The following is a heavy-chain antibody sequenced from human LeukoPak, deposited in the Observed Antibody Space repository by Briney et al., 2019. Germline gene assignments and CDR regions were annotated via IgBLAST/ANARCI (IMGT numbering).Heavy chain of an antibody. J-gene: IGHJ4*02. CDR3: AAGCSSTSCYLKGPLDY. CDR1: GGTFSSYA. Sequence: GASVKVSCKASGGTFSSYAISWVRQAPGQGLEWMGGIIPIFGTANYVQRLQGRVTITADESTSTAYMELSSLRSEDTAVYYCAAGCSSTSCYLKGPLDYWGQGTLVTVSS. CDR2: IIPIFGTA. V-gene: IGHV1-69*13. D-gene: IGHD2-2*01.